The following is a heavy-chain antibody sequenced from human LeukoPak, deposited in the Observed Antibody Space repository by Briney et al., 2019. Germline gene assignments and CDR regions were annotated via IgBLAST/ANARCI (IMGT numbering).Heavy chain of an antibody. CDR1: GFTFSSYA. J-gene: IGHJ5*02. CDR3: AGQPLDYSSSWFDP. CDR2: ISYDGSNK. D-gene: IGHD6-13*01. V-gene: IGHV3-30*04. Sequence: PGRSLRLSCAASGFTFSSYAMHWVRQAPGKGLEWVAVISYDGSNKYYADSVKGRFTISRDNSKNTLYLQMNSLRAEDTAVYYCAGQPLDYSSSWFDPWGQGTLVTVSS.